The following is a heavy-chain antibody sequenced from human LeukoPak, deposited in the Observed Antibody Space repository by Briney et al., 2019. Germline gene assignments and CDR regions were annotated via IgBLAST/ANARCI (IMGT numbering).Heavy chain of an antibody. CDR2: INSDGSST. J-gene: IGHJ4*02. CDR1: GFTFSSYW. Sequence: PGGSLRLSCAASGFTFSSYWMHWVRQAPGKGLVRVSRINSDGSSTSYADSVKGRFTISRDNAKNTLYLQMNSLRAEDTAVYYCARDSGSYVLANWGQGTLVTVSS. V-gene: IGHV3-74*01. D-gene: IGHD1-26*01. CDR3: ARDSGSYVLAN.